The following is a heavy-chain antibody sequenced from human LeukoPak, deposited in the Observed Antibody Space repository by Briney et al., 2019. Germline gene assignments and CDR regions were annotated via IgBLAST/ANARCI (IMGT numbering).Heavy chain of an antibody. J-gene: IGHJ4*02. V-gene: IGHV1-18*01. Sequence: GASVKVSCKASGCTFTSYGISWVRQAPGQGLEWMGWISAYNGNTNYAQKLQGRVTMTTDTSTSTAYMELRGLRSDDTAVYYCARANPYYYGSGSYIVPDYWGQGTLVTVSS. CDR1: GCTFTSYG. D-gene: IGHD3-10*01. CDR2: ISAYNGNT. CDR3: ARANPYYYGSGSYIVPDY.